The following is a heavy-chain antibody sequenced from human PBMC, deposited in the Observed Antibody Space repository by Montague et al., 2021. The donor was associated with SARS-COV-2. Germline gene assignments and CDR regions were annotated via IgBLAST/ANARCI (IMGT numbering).Heavy chain of an antibody. CDR3: ARDRFDFGAGRQGTIDF. V-gene: IGHV4-4*07. D-gene: IGHD3-10*01. Sequence: SETLSLTCSVYGDSITNHYWSWIRQPAGKGLEWIGRMNLTGKTNFSPFFSSRLTMSAGTSKNQFSLKLTSVTAADTAIYFCARDRFDFGAGRQGTIDFWGQGTLVTVSS. J-gene: IGHJ4*02. CDR2: MNLTGKT. CDR1: GDSITNHY.